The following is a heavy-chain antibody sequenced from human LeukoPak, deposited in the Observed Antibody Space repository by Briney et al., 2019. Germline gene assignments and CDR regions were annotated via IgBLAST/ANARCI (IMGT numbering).Heavy chain of an antibody. CDR3: ARQRTVVTPEFFDY. V-gene: IGHV4-59*08. D-gene: IGHD4-23*01. CDR2: VYYSGGT. CDR1: GGSISSYY. Sequence: PSETLSLTCTVSGGSISSYYWSWIRQPPGKGLEWIGYVYYSGGTKYNPSLKSRVTISIDTSKNQFSLKLSSVTAADTAIYYCARQRTVVTPEFFDYWGQGTLVIVSS. J-gene: IGHJ4*02.